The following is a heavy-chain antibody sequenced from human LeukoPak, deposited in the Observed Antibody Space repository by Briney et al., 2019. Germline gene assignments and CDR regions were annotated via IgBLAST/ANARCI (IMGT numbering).Heavy chain of an antibody. Sequence: ASVKASCKASGYTFTGYYMHWVRQAPGQGLEWMGWINPNSGGTNYAQKFQDRVTMSRDTSFSTVYLELSRLRSDDTAIYYCATDKAVTAPGGWFDPWGQGTPVTVSS. CDR1: GYTFTGYY. CDR2: INPNSGGT. V-gene: IGHV1-2*02. CDR3: ATDKAVTAPGGWFDP. J-gene: IGHJ5*02. D-gene: IGHD6-19*01.